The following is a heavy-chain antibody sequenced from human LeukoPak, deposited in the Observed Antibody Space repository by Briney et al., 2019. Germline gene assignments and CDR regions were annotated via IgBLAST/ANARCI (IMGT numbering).Heavy chain of an antibody. J-gene: IGHJ5*02. CDR2: INHSGST. CDR1: GGSFSGYY. V-gene: IGHV4-34*01. CDR3: ARGQWFGRRGFDP. D-gene: IGHD3-10*01. Sequence: SETLSLTCAVYGGSFSGYYWSWIRQPPGKGLEWIGEINHSGSTNYNPSLKSRVTISVDTSKNQFSLKLSSVTAADTAVYYCARGQWFGRRGFDPWGQGTLVTVSS.